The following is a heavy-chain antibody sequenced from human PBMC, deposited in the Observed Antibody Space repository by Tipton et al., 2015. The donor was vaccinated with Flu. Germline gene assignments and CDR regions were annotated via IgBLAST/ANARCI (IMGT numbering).Heavy chain of an antibody. D-gene: IGHD2-15*01. CDR2: IYSSGST. Sequence: TLSLTCTVSGGSLSSFYWSWIRQPAGKGLEYIGRIYSSGSTNYNPSFKSRVSMSLDTSKNQFSLNLSSVTAADTAVYYCARDTFRYCSGASCLSDYYYYGMDVWGQGP. CDR3: ARDTFRYCSGASCLSDYYYYGMDV. CDR1: GGSLSSFY. V-gene: IGHV4-4*07. J-gene: IGHJ6*02.